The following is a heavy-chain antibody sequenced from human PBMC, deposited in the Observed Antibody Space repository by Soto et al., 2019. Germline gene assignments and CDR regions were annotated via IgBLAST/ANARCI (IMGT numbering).Heavy chain of an antibody. V-gene: IGHV3-23*01. CDR1: GFTFGSYS. D-gene: IGHD1-7*01. CDR2: ITASRGTT. J-gene: IGHJ3*01. CDR3: AKCIQVNWNYDAFHV. Sequence: GGSLRLSCSASGFTFGSYSMSCVRQAPGKGLEWVSHITASRGTTYYADSVKGRFTISRDSSTNTLYLQMNSLRAEDTALYYCAKCIQVNWNYDAFHVWGQGTVVTVSS.